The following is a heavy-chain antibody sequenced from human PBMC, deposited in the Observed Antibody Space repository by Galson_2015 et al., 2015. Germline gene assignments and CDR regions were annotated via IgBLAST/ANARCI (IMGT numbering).Heavy chain of an antibody. D-gene: IGHD6-13*01. CDR1: GFSLSTSGMR. Sequence: PALVKPTQTLTLACTFSGFSLSTSGMRVSWIRQPPGKALEWLARIDWDDDKFYSTSLKTRLTISKDTSKNQVVLTMTNMDPVDTATYYCARIQGPRSSSWLAFDPWGQGTLVTVSS. J-gene: IGHJ5*02. CDR3: ARIQGPRSSSWLAFDP. V-gene: IGHV2-70*04. CDR2: IDWDDDK.